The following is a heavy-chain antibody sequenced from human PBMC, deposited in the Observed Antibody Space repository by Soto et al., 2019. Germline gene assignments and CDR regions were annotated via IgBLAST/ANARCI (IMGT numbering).Heavy chain of an antibody. J-gene: IGHJ4*02. V-gene: IGHV4-34*01. Sequence: PSETLSLTCAVYGGSFSGYYWTWIRQPPGKGLEWIGEINHSGSTNYNPSLKSRVTISVDTSKNQFSLKLSSVTAADTAVYYCARVSLSGVWGSYRSFRYFDYWGQGTLVTVS. CDR1: GGSFSGYY. D-gene: IGHD3-16*02. CDR2: INHSGST. CDR3: ARVSLSGVWGSYRSFRYFDY.